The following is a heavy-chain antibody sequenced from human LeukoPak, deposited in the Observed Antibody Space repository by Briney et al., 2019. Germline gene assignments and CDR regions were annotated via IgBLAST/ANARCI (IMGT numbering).Heavy chain of an antibody. CDR3: ARDDHYNYYYMDA. V-gene: IGHV3-48*01. CDR2: ISSSSSTI. Sequence: GGSLRLSCAASGFIFSTYSMNWVRQAPGKGLEWVSYISSSSSTIYYADSVKGRFTISRDNAENSLYLQMNSPGAEDTAVYYCARDDHYNYYYMDAWGKGTTVTVSS. J-gene: IGHJ6*03. CDR1: GFIFSTYS.